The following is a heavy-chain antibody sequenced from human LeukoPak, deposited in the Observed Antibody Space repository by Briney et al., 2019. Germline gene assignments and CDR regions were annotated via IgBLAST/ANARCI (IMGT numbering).Heavy chain of an antibody. CDR1: GYTFTGYY. D-gene: IGHD3-3*01. Sequence: VKVSCKASGYTFTGYYMHWVRQAPGQGLEWMGWINPNSGGTNYAQKFQGRVTMTRDTSISTAYMELSRLRSDDTAVYYCARDGGRNDFWSGYYWDYFDYWGQGTLVTVSS. V-gene: IGHV1-2*02. CDR3: ARDGGRNDFWSGYYWDYFDY. CDR2: INPNSGGT. J-gene: IGHJ4*02.